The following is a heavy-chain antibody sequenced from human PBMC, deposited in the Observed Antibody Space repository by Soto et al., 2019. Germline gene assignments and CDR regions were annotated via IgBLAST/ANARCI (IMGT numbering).Heavy chain of an antibody. Sequence: PSETLSLTCTVSGGSISSGGYYWSWIRQHPGKGLEWIGYIYYSGSTYYNPSLKSRVTISVDTSKNQFSLKLSSVTAADTAVYYCARGGFIAPGGFDPWGQGTLVTVSS. V-gene: IGHV4-31*03. CDR3: ARGGFIAPGGFDP. D-gene: IGHD6-13*01. CDR2: IYYSGST. CDR1: GGSISSGGYY. J-gene: IGHJ5*02.